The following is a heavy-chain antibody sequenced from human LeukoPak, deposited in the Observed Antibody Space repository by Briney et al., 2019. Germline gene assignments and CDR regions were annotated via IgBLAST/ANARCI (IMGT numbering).Heavy chain of an antibody. D-gene: IGHD5-18*01. V-gene: IGHV4-59*01. CDR1: GGSISSYY. J-gene: IGHJ4*02. CDR3: ARGRYTSGFLPFDY. Sequence: SETLSLTCTVSGGSISSYYWTWVRQPPGKGLEWIGYMYDSGTPKNNPSLKGRVTISIDMSKNQFSLKLSSVTTADTAVYYCARGRYTSGFLPFDYWGQGALVTVSS. CDR2: MYDSGTP.